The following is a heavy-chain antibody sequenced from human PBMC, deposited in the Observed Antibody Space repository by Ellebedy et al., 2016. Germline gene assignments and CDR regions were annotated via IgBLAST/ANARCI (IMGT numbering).Heavy chain of an antibody. D-gene: IGHD4-17*01. CDR2: IYYSGNT. J-gene: IGHJ4*02. V-gene: IGHV4-39*01. CDR1: GGSISSSSYY. CDR3: ARRAQGLRDFDY. Sequence: GSLRLSCTVSGGSISSSSYYWGWLRPPPWKGLEWIGNIYYSGNTYYNPSLKSRVTISLDTPKNQFSLKLSSVTAADTAVYYCARRAQGLRDFDYWGQGTLVTVSS.